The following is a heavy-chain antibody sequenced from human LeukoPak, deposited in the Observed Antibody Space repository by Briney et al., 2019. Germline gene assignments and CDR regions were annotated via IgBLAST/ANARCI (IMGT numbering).Heavy chain of an antibody. CDR1: GDSVSSKSAA. CDR3: ARVASYSGSFGPFDY. D-gene: IGHD1-26*01. V-gene: IGHV6-1*01. Sequence: SQTLSLTCAISGDSVSSKSAAWNWIRQSPSRGLEWLGRTYYRSTWYNDYAVSVKSRITINPDTSKNQFSLQLNSVAPEDTAVYYCARVASYSGSFGPFDYWGQGTLVTVSS. J-gene: IGHJ4*02. CDR2: TYYRSTWYN.